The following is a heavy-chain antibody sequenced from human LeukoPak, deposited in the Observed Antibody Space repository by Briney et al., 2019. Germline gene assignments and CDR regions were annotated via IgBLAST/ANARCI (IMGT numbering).Heavy chain of an antibody. V-gene: IGHV4-4*07. CDR2: IYTSGGT. J-gene: IGHJ5*02. Sequence: AETLCLTCTASGGSISSYYWSWIRQPAGKGLEWIGRIYTSGGTNYNPSLKSRVPMSVDTSKNQFSLKLSSVTAADTAVFYCARDLSAGHSSRGFDPWGQGTLVTVSS. CDR3: ARDLSAGHSSRGFDP. CDR1: GGSISSYY. D-gene: IGHD6-13*01.